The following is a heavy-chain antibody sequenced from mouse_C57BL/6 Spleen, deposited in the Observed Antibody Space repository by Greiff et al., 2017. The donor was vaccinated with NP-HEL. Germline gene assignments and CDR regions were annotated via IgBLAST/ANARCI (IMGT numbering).Heavy chain of an antibody. CDR1: GYTFTDYN. CDR2: INPNNGGT. Sequence: VQLKQSGPELVKPGASVKIPCKASGYTFTDYNMDWVKQSHGQSLEWIGDINPNNGGTIYNQKFKGKATLTVDKSSSTAYMELRSLTSEDTAVEYCERQKDFITTVVDDWGKGTTLTVAS. CDR3: ERQKDFITTVVDD. V-gene: IGHV1-18*01. D-gene: IGHD1-2*01. J-gene: IGHJ2*01.